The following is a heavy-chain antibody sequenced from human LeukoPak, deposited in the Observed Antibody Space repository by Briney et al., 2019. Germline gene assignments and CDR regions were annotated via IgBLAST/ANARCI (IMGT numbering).Heavy chain of an antibody. D-gene: IGHD4/OR15-4a*01. V-gene: IGHV3-66*04. CDR1: GFFFNTNA. CDR3: ARRAGAYSHPYDY. CDR2: IYSGGST. J-gene: IGHJ4*02. Sequence: SGGSLRLSCAASGFFFNTNAMSWVRQAPGKGLEWVSVIYSGGSTYYADSVKGRFTISRDNSKNTLYLQMNSLRAEDTAVYYCARRAGAYSHPYDYWGQGTLVTVSS.